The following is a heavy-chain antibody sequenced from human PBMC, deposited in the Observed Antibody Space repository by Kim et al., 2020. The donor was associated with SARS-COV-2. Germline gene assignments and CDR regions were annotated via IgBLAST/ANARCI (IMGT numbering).Heavy chain of an antibody. CDR3: TTDPNSYGDYMIVSDY. D-gene: IGHD4-17*01. J-gene: IGHJ4*02. Sequence: GGSLRLSCAASGFTFSNAWMSWVRQAPGKGLEWVGRIKSKTDGGTTDYAAPVKGRFTISRDDSKNTLYLQMNSLKTEDTAVYYCTTDPNSYGDYMIVSDYWGQGTLVTVSS. V-gene: IGHV3-15*01. CDR2: IKSKTDGGTT. CDR1: GFTFSNAW.